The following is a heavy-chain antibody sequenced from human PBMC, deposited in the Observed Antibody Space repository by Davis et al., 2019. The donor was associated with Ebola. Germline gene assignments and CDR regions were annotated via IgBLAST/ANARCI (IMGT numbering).Heavy chain of an antibody. CDR3: ARMQVVTAMVPNPKFDY. J-gene: IGHJ4*02. V-gene: IGHV4-30-4*08. D-gene: IGHD5-18*01. CDR2: IYYSGST. CDR1: GGSISRGGYY. Sequence: SETLSLTCTVTGGSISRGGYYWSWIRQHPGKGLEWIGYIYYSGSTYYNPSLKSRVTISVDTSKNQFSLKLSSVTAADTAVYYCARMQVVTAMVPNPKFDYWGQGTLVTVSS.